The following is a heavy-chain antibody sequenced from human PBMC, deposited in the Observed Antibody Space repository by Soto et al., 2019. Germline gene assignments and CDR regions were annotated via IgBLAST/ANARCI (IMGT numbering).Heavy chain of an antibody. Sequence: SETLSLTCTVSGGSISSYYWSWIRQPPGKGLEWIGYIYYSGSTNYNPSLKSRVTISVDTSKNQFSLKLSSVTAADTAVYYCARERYYGDYEYWFDPWGQGTLVTVPS. CDR3: ARERYYGDYEYWFDP. D-gene: IGHD4-17*01. CDR2: IYYSGST. V-gene: IGHV4-59*01. J-gene: IGHJ5*02. CDR1: GGSISSYY.